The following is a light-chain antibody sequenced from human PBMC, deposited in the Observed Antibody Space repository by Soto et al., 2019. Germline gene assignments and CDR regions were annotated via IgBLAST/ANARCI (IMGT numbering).Light chain of an antibody. CDR1: QSVSSTY. Sequence: EIVLTQSPGTLSLSPGERATLSCRASQSVSSTYLAWYQQKPGQAPRLPIYGASSRATGIPDRFSGSGSGTDFTLTIRRLEPEDFAVYYCQQYGSSPGTFGQGTKVEIK. J-gene: IGKJ1*01. CDR2: GAS. CDR3: QQYGSSPGT. V-gene: IGKV3-20*01.